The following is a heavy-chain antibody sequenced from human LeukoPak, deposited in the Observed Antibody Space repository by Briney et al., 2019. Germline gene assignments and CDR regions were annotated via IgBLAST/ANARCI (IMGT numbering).Heavy chain of an antibody. V-gene: IGHV3-7*01. CDR3: ARIYLKMASAS. D-gene: IGHD2-21*01. CDR2: IKEDGSEK. Sequence: GGSLRLSCAASGFTFTSYWMSWVRQAPGRGLEWVANIKEDGSEKYYVDSVKGRFTISRDNAKNSLYLQMNSLRAEDTAVYYCARIYLKMASASWGQGTLVTVSS. CDR1: GFTFTSYW. J-gene: IGHJ5*02.